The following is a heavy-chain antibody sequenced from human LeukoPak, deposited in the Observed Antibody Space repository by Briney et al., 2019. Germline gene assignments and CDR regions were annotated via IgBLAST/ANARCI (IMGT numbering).Heavy chain of an antibody. J-gene: IGHJ4*02. CDR3: ATRDFDF. CDR2: ISYAGNNS. V-gene: IGHV3-30*03. CDR1: GFNFRHYG. Sequence: PGGSLRLSCVASGFNFRHYGIHWVRQAPGKGPQWVAVISYAGNNSYYADSVKGRFTVFRDNSKNTAFLQMKNLRDEDTAVYYCATRDFDFWGQGTLDTVSS.